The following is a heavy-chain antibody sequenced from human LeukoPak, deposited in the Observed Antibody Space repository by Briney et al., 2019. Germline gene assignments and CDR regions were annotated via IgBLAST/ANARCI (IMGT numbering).Heavy chain of an antibody. CDR2: INSDGSST. D-gene: IGHD3-10*01. CDR3: ARDTRFGALYDSSYHGMDV. CDR1: GFTFSSYW. V-gene: IGHV3-74*01. Sequence: PGGSLRLSCAASGFTFSSYWMHWVRQAPGKGLVWVSRINSDGSSTSYADSVKGRFTISRDNAKNTLYLQIYSLRAQDTAVYYCARDTRFGALYDSSYHGMDVWGKGTTVTVSS. J-gene: IGHJ6*04.